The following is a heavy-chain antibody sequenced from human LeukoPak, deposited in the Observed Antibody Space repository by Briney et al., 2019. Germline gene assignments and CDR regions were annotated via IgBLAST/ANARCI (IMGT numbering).Heavy chain of an antibody. CDR3: AKWADMTTNWFDP. V-gene: IGHV3-30*02. J-gene: IGHJ5*02. CDR1: GFTFTSYG. Sequence: GGSLRLSCAASGFTFTSYGMHWVRQAPGKGLEWVAFIRYDGRNKYYEDSVKGRFTISRDNSKNTLYLQMNSLRAEDTAVYYCAKWADMTTNWFDPWGQGTLVTVSS. D-gene: IGHD4-11*01. CDR2: IRYDGRNK.